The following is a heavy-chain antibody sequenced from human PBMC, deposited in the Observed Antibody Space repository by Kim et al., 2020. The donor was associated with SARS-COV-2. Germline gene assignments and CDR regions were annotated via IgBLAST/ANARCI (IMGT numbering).Heavy chain of an antibody. D-gene: IGHD3-22*01. V-gene: IGHV4-59*09. Sequence: SQVTISVDTSKNQFSLKLSSVTAADTAVYYCARGEPGYYYDSSGSLPIDPWGQGTLVTVSS. J-gene: IGHJ5*02. CDR3: ARGEPGYYYDSSGSLPIDP.